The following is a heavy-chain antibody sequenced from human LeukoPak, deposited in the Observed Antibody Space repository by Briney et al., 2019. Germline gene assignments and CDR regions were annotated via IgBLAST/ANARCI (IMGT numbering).Heavy chain of an antibody. CDR3: ARTGTILEGGPPYH. J-gene: IGHJ5*02. Sequence: PSETLSLTCTVSGGSISSSSYYWGWIRQPPGKGLEWIGSIYYSGSTYYNPSLKSRVTISVGTSKNQFSLKLSSVTAADTAVYYCARTGTILEGGPPYHWGQGTLVTVSS. CDR1: GGSISSSSYY. CDR2: IYYSGST. D-gene: IGHD3-3*01. V-gene: IGHV4-39*01.